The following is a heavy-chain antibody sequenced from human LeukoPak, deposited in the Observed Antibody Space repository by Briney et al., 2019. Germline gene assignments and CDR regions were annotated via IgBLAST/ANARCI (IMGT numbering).Heavy chain of an antibody. V-gene: IGHV4-34*01. Sequence: SETLSLTCAVYGGSFSGYYWSWIRQPPGKGLEWIGEINHSGSTNYNPSLKSRVTISVDTSKNQFSLKLSSVIAADTAVYYCARGRYYGSGSYRDWGQGTLVTVSS. CDR3: ARGRYYGSGSYRD. J-gene: IGHJ4*02. CDR1: GGSFSGYY. D-gene: IGHD3-10*01. CDR2: INHSGST.